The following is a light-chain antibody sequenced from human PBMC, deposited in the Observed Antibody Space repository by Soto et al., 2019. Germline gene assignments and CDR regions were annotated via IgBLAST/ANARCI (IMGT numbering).Light chain of an antibody. Sequence: DVVMTKSPLSLPVTLGHPASISFRSSQSLVYSDGNTYLNWYQQKPGEAPKLLIYKASTLKSGVPSRFSGSGSGTEFTLTISSLQPDDFATYYCQHYSSYSEAFGQGT. V-gene: IGKV2D-30*01. CDR2: KAS. CDR1: QSLVYSDGNTY. J-gene: IGKJ1*01. CDR3: QHYSSYSEA.